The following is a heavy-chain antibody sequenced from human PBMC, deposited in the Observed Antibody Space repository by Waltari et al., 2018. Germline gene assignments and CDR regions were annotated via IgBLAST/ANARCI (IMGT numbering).Heavy chain of an antibody. CDR3: ARGYYDFWSGYSVAFDY. CDR1: GGSISSGGYS. CDR2: ISHSGST. D-gene: IGHD3-3*01. V-gene: IGHV4-30-2*01. Sequence: QLQLQESGSGLVKPSQTLSLTCAVSGGSISSGGYSWSWIRQPPGKGLEWIGYISHSGSTYYNPSLKSRVTISVDRSKNQFSLKLSSVTAADTAVYYCARGYYDFWSGYSVAFDYWGQGTLVTVSS. J-gene: IGHJ4*02.